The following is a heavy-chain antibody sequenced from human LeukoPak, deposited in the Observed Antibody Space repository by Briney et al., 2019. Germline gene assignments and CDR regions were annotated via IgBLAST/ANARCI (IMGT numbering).Heavy chain of an antibody. D-gene: IGHD4-23*01. Sequence: PGGSLRLSCAASGFTFSRYEMNWVRQAPGKGLEWVSYISSSGTTIYYADSVKGRFTISRDNAKNSLYLQMNTLRAEDTAVYYCARFLVAAGGNDHWGQGTLVTASS. CDR2: ISSSGTTI. CDR3: ARFLVAAGGNDH. J-gene: IGHJ4*02. CDR1: GFTFSRYE. V-gene: IGHV3-48*03.